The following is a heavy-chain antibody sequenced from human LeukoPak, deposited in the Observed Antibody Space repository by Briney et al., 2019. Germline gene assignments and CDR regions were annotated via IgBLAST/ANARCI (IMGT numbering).Heavy chain of an antibody. CDR2: IIPIFGTA. CDR3: ARDPNNARSTSS. D-gene: IGHD2-2*01. CDR1: GYTFTGYY. Sequence: SVKVSCKASGYTFTGYYMHWVRQAPGQGLEWMGGIIPIFGTANYAQKFQGRVTITTDESTSTAYMELSSLRSEDTAVYYCARDPNNARSTSSWGQGTLVTVSS. V-gene: IGHV1-69*05. J-gene: IGHJ5*02.